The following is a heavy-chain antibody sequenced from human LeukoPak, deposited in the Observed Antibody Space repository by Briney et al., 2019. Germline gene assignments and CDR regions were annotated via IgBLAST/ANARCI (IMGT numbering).Heavy chain of an antibody. CDR2: ISSSSSYI. V-gene: IGHV3-21*01. D-gene: IGHD6-6*01. J-gene: IGHJ4*02. CDR1: GFTFSSYS. CDR3: ARVSIAARHIDY. Sequence: PGGSLRLSCAASGFTFSSYSMNWVRQAPGKGLEWVSSISSSSSYIYYADSVKGRFTISRDNAKNSLYLQMNSLRAEDTAVYYCARVSIAARHIDYWGQGTLVTVSS.